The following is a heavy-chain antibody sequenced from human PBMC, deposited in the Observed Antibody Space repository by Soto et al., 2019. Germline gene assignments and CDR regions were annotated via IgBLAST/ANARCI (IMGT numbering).Heavy chain of an antibody. CDR3: TRDMIYGSERSYYYYAMDV. CDR1: GGSISSSNW. J-gene: IGHJ6*02. V-gene: IGHV4-4*02. D-gene: IGHD3-10*01. CDR2: VFHSGST. Sequence: QVQLQESGPGLVKPSGTLSLTCAVSGGSISSSNWWSWVRQPPGKGLEWIGEVFHSGSTNYNPSLMSRLTISVDRSKKQLSLKLTSVTAADTAVYYWTRDMIYGSERSYYYYAMDVWGRGTTVTVSS.